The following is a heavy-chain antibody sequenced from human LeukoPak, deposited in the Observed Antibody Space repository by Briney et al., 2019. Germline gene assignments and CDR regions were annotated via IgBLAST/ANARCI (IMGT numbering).Heavy chain of an antibody. Sequence: SETLSLTCTVSGGSISSYYWSWIRQPPGKGLEWIGYIYYGGSTNYNPSLKSRVTISVDTSKNQFSLKLSSVTAADTAVYYCARVRVGSGQIDYWGQGTLVTVSS. CDR3: ARVRVGSGQIDY. V-gene: IGHV4-59*01. CDR2: IYYGGST. J-gene: IGHJ4*02. CDR1: GGSISSYY. D-gene: IGHD2-15*01.